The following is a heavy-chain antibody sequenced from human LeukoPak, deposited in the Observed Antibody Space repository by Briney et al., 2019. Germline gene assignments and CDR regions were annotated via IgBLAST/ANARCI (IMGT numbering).Heavy chain of an antibody. J-gene: IGHJ4*02. CDR3: ARLDGGYFDY. D-gene: IGHD3-9*01. V-gene: IGHV4-39*01. Sequence: SETLSLTCTVSGGSISSSSYYWGWIRQPPGKGLEWIGSIYYSGSTYYNPSLKSRVTISVDTSKNQFSLKLSSVTAAGTAVYYCARLDGGYFDYWGQGTLVTVSS. CDR2: IYYSGST. CDR1: GGSISSSSYY.